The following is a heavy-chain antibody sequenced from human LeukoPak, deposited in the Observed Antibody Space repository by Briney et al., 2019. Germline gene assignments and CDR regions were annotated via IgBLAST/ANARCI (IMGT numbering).Heavy chain of an antibody. V-gene: IGHV4-59*01. J-gene: IGHJ6*02. CDR1: GGSISSYY. D-gene: IGHD6-19*01. CDR3: ARDSSGWYGEDYYYYGMDV. CDR2: IYYSGST. Sequence: SETLSLTCTVSGGSISSYYWSWVRQPPGKGLEWIGYIYYSGSTNYNPSPKRRVTISVDTSKNQFSLKLSSVTAADTAVYYCARDSSGWYGEDYYYYGMDVWGQGTTVTVSS.